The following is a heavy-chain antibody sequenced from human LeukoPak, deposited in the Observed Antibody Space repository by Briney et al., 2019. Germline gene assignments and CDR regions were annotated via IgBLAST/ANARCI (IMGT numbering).Heavy chain of an antibody. Sequence: SVKVSCKASGGTFSSYAISWVRQAPGQGLEWMGRIIPILGIANYAQKFQGRVTITADKSTSTAYMELSSLRSEDTAVYYCARGGGIIVTMHHWGQGTLLTVSS. D-gene: IGHD4/OR15-4a*01. J-gene: IGHJ5*02. V-gene: IGHV1-69*04. CDR1: GGTFSSYA. CDR3: ARGGGIIVTMHH. CDR2: IIPILGIA.